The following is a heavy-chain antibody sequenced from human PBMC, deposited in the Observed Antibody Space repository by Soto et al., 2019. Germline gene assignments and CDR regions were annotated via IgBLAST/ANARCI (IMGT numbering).Heavy chain of an antibody. CDR3: ARVGAAHRCGLSRLDY. CDR1: GYSFTSYG. V-gene: IGHV1-18*04. J-gene: IGHJ4*02. D-gene: IGHD5-18*01. Sequence: QVQLVQSGAEVKKPGASVKVSCKASGYSFTSYGISWVRQAPGQGLEWMGWISAYNGNTNHAQKLQGRVTTTTDTAASIADRLRRSLISDDTAVYFWARVGAAHRCGLSRLDYWGQGTLVTVSS. CDR2: ISAYNGNT.